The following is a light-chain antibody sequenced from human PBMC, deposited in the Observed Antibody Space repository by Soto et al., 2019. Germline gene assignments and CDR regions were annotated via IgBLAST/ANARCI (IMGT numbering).Light chain of an antibody. CDR3: QQSYSTHPLT. CDR2: DAS. CDR1: QSISSY. Sequence: DIQMTQSPSSLSASVGDRVTITCRASQSISSYLNWYQQKPGKAPKLLIYDASSLQSGVPSRFSGSGSGTDFTLTISSLQPDDFATYYCQQSYSTHPLTFGGGTKVEIK. V-gene: IGKV1-39*01. J-gene: IGKJ4*02.